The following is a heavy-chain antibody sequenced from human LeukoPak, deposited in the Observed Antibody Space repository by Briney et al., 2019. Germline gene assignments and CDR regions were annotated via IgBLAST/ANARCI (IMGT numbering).Heavy chain of an antibody. CDR3: ARYDFWSGYYCMDV. V-gene: IGHV4-4*07. Sequence: PSETLSLTCTVSGDSISSHYWSWIRQPAGKGLEWIGRLYTGGSTNYNPSLKSRVTMSVDTSKKQFSLKLSSVTAADTAVYYCARYDFWSGYYCMDVWGKGTTVTVSS. CDR1: GDSISSHY. CDR2: LYTGGST. D-gene: IGHD3-3*01. J-gene: IGHJ6*03.